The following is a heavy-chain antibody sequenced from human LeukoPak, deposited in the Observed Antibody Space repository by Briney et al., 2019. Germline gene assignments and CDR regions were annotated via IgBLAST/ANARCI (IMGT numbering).Heavy chain of an antibody. CDR3: ARGSLDTAAFDY. D-gene: IGHD5-18*01. Sequence: SETLSLTCAVYGGSFSGYYWSWIRQPPGKGLEWIGEINHSGSTNYNPSLKSRVTISVDTSKYQFSLKLSSVTAADTAVYYCARGSLDTAAFDYWGQGTLVTVSS. J-gene: IGHJ4*02. CDR2: INHSGST. V-gene: IGHV4-34*01. CDR1: GGSFSGYY.